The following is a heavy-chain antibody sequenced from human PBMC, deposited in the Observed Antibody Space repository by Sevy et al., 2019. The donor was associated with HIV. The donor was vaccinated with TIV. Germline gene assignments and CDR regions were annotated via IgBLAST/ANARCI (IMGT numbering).Heavy chain of an antibody. D-gene: IGHD3-22*01. CDR2: ISAYNGNT. CDR1: GYTFTSYG. Sequence: ASVKVSCKASGYTFTSYGISWVRQAPGQGLEWMGWISAYNGNTNYAQKLQGRVTRTTDTSTSTAYMELRSLRSDDTAVYYCAGSYYDSSGYPYYFDYWGQGTLVTVSS. V-gene: IGHV1-18*04. CDR3: AGSYYDSSGYPYYFDY. J-gene: IGHJ4*02.